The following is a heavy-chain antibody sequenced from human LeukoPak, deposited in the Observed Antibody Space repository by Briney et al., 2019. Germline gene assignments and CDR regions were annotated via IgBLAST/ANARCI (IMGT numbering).Heavy chain of an antibody. V-gene: IGHV3-23*01. CDR1: GFPLSSHA. CDR3: AELGITMIGGV. D-gene: IGHD3-10*02. J-gene: IGHJ6*04. Sequence: GGSLRLSCAASGFPLSSHAMSWVRQAPGKGLEWVSATSSSDAGTYYADSVKGRFTISRDNAKNSLYLQMNSLRAEDTAVYYCAELGITMIGGVWGKGTTVTISS. CDR2: TSSSDAGT.